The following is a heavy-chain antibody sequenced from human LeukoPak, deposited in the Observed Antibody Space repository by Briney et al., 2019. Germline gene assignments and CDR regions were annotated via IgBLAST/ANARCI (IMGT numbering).Heavy chain of an antibody. D-gene: IGHD3-22*01. V-gene: IGHV1-69*05. CDR3: ARVDVVVKRAFDI. Sequence: SVKVSCKASGGTFSSYAISWVRQAPGQGLEWMGGIIPIFGTANYAQKFQGRVTITTDESTSIAYMELSSLRSEDTAVYYCARVDVVVKRAFDIWGQGTMVTVSS. CDR1: GGTFSSYA. J-gene: IGHJ3*02. CDR2: IIPIFGTA.